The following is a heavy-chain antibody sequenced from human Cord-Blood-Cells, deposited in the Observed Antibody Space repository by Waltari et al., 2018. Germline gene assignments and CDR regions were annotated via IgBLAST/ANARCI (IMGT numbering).Heavy chain of an antibody. V-gene: IGHV4-39*01. D-gene: IGHD2-21*01. CDR2: IYYSGST. CDR1: GGSISSSSYY. CDR3: ARINCGGDCYPEDY. J-gene: IGHJ4*02. Sequence: QLQLQESGPGLVKPSETLSLTCTVSGGSISSSSYYWGWIRQPPGKGLEWIGSIYYSGSTYYNPSLKSRVTISVDTSKNQFSLKLSSVTAADTAVYYCARINCGGDCYPEDYWGQGTLVTVSS.